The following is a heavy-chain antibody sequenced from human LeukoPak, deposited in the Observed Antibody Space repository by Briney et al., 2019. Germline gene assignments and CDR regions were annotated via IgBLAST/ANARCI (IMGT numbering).Heavy chain of an antibody. CDR1: GFTFSSYA. CDR3: ARVSGSYSTIDY. J-gene: IGHJ4*02. V-gene: IGHV3-23*01. D-gene: IGHD1-26*01. Sequence: GGSLRLSCAASGFTFSSYAMTWVRQAPGKGLEWVSGLSGSGGITYYADSVKGRFTISRDNSKNTLYLQMNSLRVEDTAVYYCARVSGSYSTIDYWGQGTLVTVSS. CDR2: LSGSGGIT.